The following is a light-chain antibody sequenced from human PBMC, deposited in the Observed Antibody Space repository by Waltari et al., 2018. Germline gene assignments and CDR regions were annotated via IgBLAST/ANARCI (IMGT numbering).Light chain of an antibody. V-gene: IGKV1-39*01. Sequence: DIQMTQSPSSLSASVGDRVTITCRASQSIATRLNWYQQKPGKAPKVLVYDASTLQSGVPSRFSGSASGTHFTLTINSLQPEDSATYFCQQSSNLPYTFGQGTTLEIK. CDR2: DAS. CDR1: QSIATR. CDR3: QQSSNLPYT. J-gene: IGKJ2*01.